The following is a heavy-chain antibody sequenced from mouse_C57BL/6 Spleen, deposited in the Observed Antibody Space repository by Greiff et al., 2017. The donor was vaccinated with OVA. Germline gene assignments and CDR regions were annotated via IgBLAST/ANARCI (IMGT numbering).Heavy chain of an antibody. J-gene: IGHJ3*01. CDR2: IDPSDSYT. CDR1: GYTFTSYW. CDR3: ARGSSGLAWFAY. V-gene: IGHV1-59*01. D-gene: IGHD3-2*02. Sequence: QVHVKQPGAELVRPGTSVKLSCKASGYTFTSYWMHWVKQRPGQGLEWIGVIDPSDSYTNYNQKFKGKATLTVDTSSSTAYMQLSSLTSEDSAVYYCARGSSGLAWFAYWGQGTLVTVSA.